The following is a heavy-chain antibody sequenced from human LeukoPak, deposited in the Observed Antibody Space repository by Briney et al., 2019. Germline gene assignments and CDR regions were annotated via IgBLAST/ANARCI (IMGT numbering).Heavy chain of an antibody. CDR1: GGSISSSNYY. Sequence: SETLSLTCTVSGGSISSSNYYWGWIRQPPGKGLDWIGSVYYRGTTYYTPPLKSRVTISIDLSKDQFSLMLSSVTAADTAVYYCARYSSNWYVYDYWGQGTLVTVSS. CDR2: VYYRGTT. CDR3: ARYSSNWYVYDY. J-gene: IGHJ4*02. V-gene: IGHV4-39*01. D-gene: IGHD6-13*01.